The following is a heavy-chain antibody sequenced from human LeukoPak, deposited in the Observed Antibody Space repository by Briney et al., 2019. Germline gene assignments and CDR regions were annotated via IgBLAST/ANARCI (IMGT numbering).Heavy chain of an antibody. CDR2: IYSGGST. CDR3: ARTADSGYSYYYYGMDV. V-gene: IGHV3-66*01. J-gene: IGHJ6*02. D-gene: IGHD5-12*01. CDR1: GFTVSSNY. Sequence: PGGSLRLSCAASGFTVSSNYMSWVRQAPGKGLEWVSGIYSGGSTYYADSVKGRFTISRDNSKNTLYLQMNSLRAEDTAVYYCARTADSGYSYYYYGMDVWGQGTTVTVSS.